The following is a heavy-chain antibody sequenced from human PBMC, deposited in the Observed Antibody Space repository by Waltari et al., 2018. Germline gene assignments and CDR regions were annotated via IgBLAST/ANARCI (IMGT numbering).Heavy chain of an antibody. CDR3: ARQQAQQQLEGGGWFDP. V-gene: IGHV4-38-2*01. CDR2: IYHSGDT. D-gene: IGHD6-13*01. CDR1: GYSITSAYY. Sequence: QVQLQESGPGLLKPSETLYLTCAVSGYSITSAYYWGWIRQPPGRVLEWIGNIYHSGDTDYNPSLKSRVTISVDTSKNHFSLKLLSLTAADTAVYFCARQQAQQQLEGGGWFDPWGQGTLVTVSS. J-gene: IGHJ5*02.